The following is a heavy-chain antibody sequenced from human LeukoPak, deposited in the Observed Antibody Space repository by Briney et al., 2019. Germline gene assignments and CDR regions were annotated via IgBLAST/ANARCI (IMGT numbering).Heavy chain of an antibody. CDR3: ARGRVGCSGGSCYDY. D-gene: IGHD2-15*01. CDR2: IIPIFGTA. J-gene: IGHJ4*02. V-gene: IGHV1-69*05. Sequence: ASVKVSCKASGGTFSSYAISWVRQAPGQGLEWMGRIIPIFGTANYAQKFQGRVTITTDESTSTAYMELSSLRFEDTAVYYCARGRVGCSGGSCYDYWGQGTLVTVSS. CDR1: GGTFSSYA.